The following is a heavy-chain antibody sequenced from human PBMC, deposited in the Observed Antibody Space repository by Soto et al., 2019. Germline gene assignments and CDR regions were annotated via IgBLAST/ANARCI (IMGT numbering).Heavy chain of an antibody. CDR2: IKQDGSQK. CDR3: MTSVTTHDY. CDR1: GFTLSSYW. J-gene: IGHJ4*02. V-gene: IGHV3-7*01. Sequence: EVQLVESGGGLVQPGGSLRLSCAASGFTLSSYWMNWVRLAPGKGLEWVANIKQDGSQKNYVDSVKGRFTISRDNAKNSLYLQMCSLRAEDTAVYYCMTSVTTHDYWGQGTLVTVSS. D-gene: IGHD4-17*01.